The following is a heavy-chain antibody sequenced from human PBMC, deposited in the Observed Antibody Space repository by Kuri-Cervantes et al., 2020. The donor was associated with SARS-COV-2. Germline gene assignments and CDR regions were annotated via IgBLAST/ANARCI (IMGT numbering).Heavy chain of an antibody. CDR2: ISGSGGST. V-gene: IGHV3-23*01. CDR1: GFTFSSYA. Sequence: LSLSCAASGFTFSSYAMSWVRQAPGKGLEWVSAISGSGGSTYYADSVKGRFTISRDNSKNTLYLQMNSLRAEDTAVYYCAKLWFGELSPPGVDYWGQGTLVTVSS. CDR3: AKLWFGELSPPGVDY. D-gene: IGHD3-10*01. J-gene: IGHJ4*02.